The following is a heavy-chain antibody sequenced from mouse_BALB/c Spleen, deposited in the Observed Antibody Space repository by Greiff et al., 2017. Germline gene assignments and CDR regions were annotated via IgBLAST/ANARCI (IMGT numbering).Heavy chain of an antibody. CDR2: IYPGNSDT. Sequence: VQLQQSGTVLVRPGASVKMSCKASGYTFTSYWMHWVKQRPGQGLEWIGAIYPGNSDTSYNQKFKGKAKLTAVTSTSTAYMELSSLTNEDSAVYYCTRREYGDFYAMDYWGQGTSVTVAS. CDR1: GYTFTSYW. J-gene: IGHJ4*01. CDR3: TRREYGDFYAMDY. D-gene: IGHD2-13*01. V-gene: IGHV1-5*01.